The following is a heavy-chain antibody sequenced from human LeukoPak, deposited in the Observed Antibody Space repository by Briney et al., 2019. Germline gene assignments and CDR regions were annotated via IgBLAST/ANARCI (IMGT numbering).Heavy chain of an antibody. CDR3: ATVPSYDSSGQKCYFDY. CDR2: VDTEDGET. Sequence: ASVKISCKPSGYTFTDHYMHWVQQAPGKGREWLGRVDTEDGETIYAETFQGTVTIAADTSTDTVYIELSRLRCEGTAVSYVATVPSYDSSGQKCYFDYWGQGTLVTVSS. CDR1: GYTFTDHY. D-gene: IGHD3-22*01. J-gene: IGHJ4*02. V-gene: IGHV1-69-2*01.